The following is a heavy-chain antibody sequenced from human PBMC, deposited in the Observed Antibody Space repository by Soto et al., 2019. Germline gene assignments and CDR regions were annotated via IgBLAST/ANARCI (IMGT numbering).Heavy chain of an antibody. CDR3: AKDPSYGSGSYYYYYYGMAV. Sequence: EVQVLESGGGLVQPGGSLRLSCAASGFTFSSYAMSWVRQAPGKGLEWVSAISGSGGSTYHADSVRGRFTISRDNSKNTLYLQMNSLRAEDTAVYYCAKDPSYGSGSYYYYYYGMAVWGQGTTVTVSS. D-gene: IGHD3-10*01. CDR2: ISGSGGST. CDR1: GFTFSSYA. J-gene: IGHJ6*02. V-gene: IGHV3-23*01.